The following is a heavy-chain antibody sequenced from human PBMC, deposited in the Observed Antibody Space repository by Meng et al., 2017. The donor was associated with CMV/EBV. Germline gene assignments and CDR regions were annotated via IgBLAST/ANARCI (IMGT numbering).Heavy chain of an antibody. CDR1: GFTFSNYA. V-gene: IGHV3-23*01. CDR3: AKALCSTTTCTFDY. D-gene: IGHD2-2*01. Sequence: GGSLRLSCAASGFTFSNYAMSWVRQAPGNGLEWVSGISSSGGTTHHADSVKDRFTISRDNSINTLYLQMSSLRPDDTAVFYCAKALCSTTTCTFDYWGQGILVTVSS. J-gene: IGHJ4*02. CDR2: ISSSGGTT.